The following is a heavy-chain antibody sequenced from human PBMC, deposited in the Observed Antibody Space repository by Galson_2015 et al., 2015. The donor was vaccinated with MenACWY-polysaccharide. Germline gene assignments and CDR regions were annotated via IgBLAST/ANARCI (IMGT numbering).Heavy chain of an antibody. J-gene: IGHJ3*01. V-gene: IGHV3-23*01. CDR1: GFTFGSYA. Sequence: SLRLSCAASGFTFGSYAMGWVRQAPGKGLEWVSSIGGSGLTTFYAESVKGRFTISRDNAQNILSLQMNSLRADDTARYFCAKVTEMASSRRPFDVWGQGTMVIVSS. CDR2: IGGSGLTT. D-gene: IGHD5-24*01. CDR3: AKVTEMASSRRPFDV.